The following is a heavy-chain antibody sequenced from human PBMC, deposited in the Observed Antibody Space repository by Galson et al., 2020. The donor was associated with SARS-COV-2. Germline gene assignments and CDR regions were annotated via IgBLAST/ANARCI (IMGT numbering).Heavy chain of an antibody. CDR1: GFTFTPYS. D-gene: IGHD6-19*01. CDR2: ISSTSVYI. Sequence: GGSLRLSCVASGFTFTPYSIHWVRQAPGKGLEWVSSISSTSVYIHYADSVKGRFTISRDNAKNSVYLQMNSLRAEDTAVYYCGRGAVTGAVDYWGQGTLFIVSS. CDR3: GRGAVTGAVDY. V-gene: IGHV3-21*01. J-gene: IGHJ4*02.